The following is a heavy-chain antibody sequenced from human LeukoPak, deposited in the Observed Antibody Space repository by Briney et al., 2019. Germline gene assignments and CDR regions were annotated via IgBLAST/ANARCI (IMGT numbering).Heavy chain of an antibody. CDR3: ARGPDSSNWYEPVDY. Sequence: GGSLRLSCAASGFTVSINYMSWVRQAPGKGLEWVSVIYSGGSTYHADSVKGRFTISRDNSKNTVYLQMNSLRAEDTAVYYCARGPDSSNWYEPVDYWGQGTLVTVSS. D-gene: IGHD6-13*01. J-gene: IGHJ4*02. CDR2: IYSGGST. V-gene: IGHV3-66*01. CDR1: GFTVSINY.